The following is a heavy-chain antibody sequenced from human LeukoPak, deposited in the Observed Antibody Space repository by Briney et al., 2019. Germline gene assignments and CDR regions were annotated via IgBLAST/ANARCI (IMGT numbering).Heavy chain of an antibody. CDR1: GGSFSSGSYY. CDR3: ARGGGDWGFHQSDY. D-gene: IGHD2-21*01. J-gene: IGHJ4*02. Sequence: SETLSLTRTVSGGSFSSGSYYWSWIRQPAGKGLEWIGRIYTSGSTNYNPSLKSRVTISVDTSKNQFSPKLSSVTAADTAVYYCARGGGDWGFHQSDYWCQGTLVTVSS. V-gene: IGHV4-61*02. CDR2: IYTSGST.